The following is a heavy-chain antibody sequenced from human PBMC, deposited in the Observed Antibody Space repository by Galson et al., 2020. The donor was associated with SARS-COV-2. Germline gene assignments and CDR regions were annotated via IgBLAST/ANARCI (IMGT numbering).Heavy chain of an antibody. CDR2: IIPILGIA. Sequence: SVTVSCKASGGTFSSYAISWVRQAPGQGLEWMGGIIPILGIANYAQKFQGRVTFTADKSTSTAYMELSSLRSEDTAVYYCARDREGEAGLVPALEKFIVVVPAAIQMDYYGMDVWGQGTTVTVSS. D-gene: IGHD2-2*01. V-gene: IGHV1-69*10. CDR3: ARDREGEAGLVPALEKFIVVVPAAIQMDYYGMDV. J-gene: IGHJ6*02. CDR1: GGTFSSYA.